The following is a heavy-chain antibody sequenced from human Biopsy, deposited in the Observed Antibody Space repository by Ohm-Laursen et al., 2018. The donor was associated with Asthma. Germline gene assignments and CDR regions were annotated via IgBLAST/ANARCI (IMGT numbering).Heavy chain of an antibody. Sequence: GASVKVSCNASGYTFTSYYMHWVRQAPGHGLEWMGGIIPIFGTPSYAQNFQSRLTITADDSTSTVYMELSSLRSEDTAMYYCARSYCGGDCFSPFDYWGQGTLVTVSS. J-gene: IGHJ4*02. V-gene: IGHV1-46*01. CDR2: IIPIFGTP. CDR1: GYTFTSYY. D-gene: IGHD2-21*01. CDR3: ARSYCGGDCFSPFDY.